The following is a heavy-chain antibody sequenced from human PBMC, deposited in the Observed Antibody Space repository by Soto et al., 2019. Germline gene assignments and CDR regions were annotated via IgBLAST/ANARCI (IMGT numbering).Heavy chain of an antibody. J-gene: IGHJ2*01. CDR2: ISGSGDST. V-gene: IGHV3-23*01. CDR3: AFRYCYCCHFYWYFDV. Sequence: PGGSLRLSCAASGFTFSSSAMSWVRQAPGKGLEWVSGISGSGDSTYYADSVKGRFTISRDNSKNTLYLQMYSLRADDTAVYYCAFRYCYCCHFYWYFDVWGRGTLVTVSS. D-gene: IGHD5-18*01. CDR1: GFTFSSSA.